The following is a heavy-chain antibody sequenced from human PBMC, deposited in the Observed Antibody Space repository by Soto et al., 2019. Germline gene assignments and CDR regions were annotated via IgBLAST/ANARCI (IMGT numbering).Heavy chain of an antibody. CDR2: VNPIVSMS. CDR3: ASSYGSGYRAFDY. CDR1: GDTFNFYS. D-gene: IGHD3-10*01. J-gene: IGHJ4*02. V-gene: IGHV1-69*02. Sequence: QVQLVQSGAEVKRPGSSVKVSCKASGDTFNFYSINWVRQAPGLGLEWMGRVNPIVSMSNYAQKFQGRVTMTADKSTSTAYIELSSLRSEDTAIYYCASSYGSGYRAFDYWGQGARVTVSS.